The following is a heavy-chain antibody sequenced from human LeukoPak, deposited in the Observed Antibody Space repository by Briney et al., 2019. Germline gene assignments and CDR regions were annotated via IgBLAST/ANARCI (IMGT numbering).Heavy chain of an antibody. Sequence: ASVKVSCKASGYSFTGYYMYWVRQAPAQGLEWMGWINPNSGGTNYAQNFQGRVTMTRGTSISTAYMELSRLRSDDTAVYYCARIDNSGYPYFDYWGQGTLVTVSS. CDR3: ARIDNSGYPYFDY. V-gene: IGHV1-2*02. CDR1: GYSFTGYY. CDR2: INPNSGGT. D-gene: IGHD3-22*01. J-gene: IGHJ4*02.